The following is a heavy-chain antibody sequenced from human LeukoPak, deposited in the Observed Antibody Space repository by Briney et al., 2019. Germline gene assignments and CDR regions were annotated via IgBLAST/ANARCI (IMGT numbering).Heavy chain of an antibody. Sequence: GGSLRLCCAAGGCTFSSYAMHWVRQAAGKGLEWVAVISYDGSNKYYADSVKGRFTISRDNSKNTLYLQMNSLRAEDTAVYYCARVRSGWYDAFDIWGQGTMVTVSS. V-gene: IGHV3-30-3*01. CDR1: GCTFSSYA. J-gene: IGHJ3*02. D-gene: IGHD6-19*01. CDR3: ARVRSGWYDAFDI. CDR2: ISYDGSNK.